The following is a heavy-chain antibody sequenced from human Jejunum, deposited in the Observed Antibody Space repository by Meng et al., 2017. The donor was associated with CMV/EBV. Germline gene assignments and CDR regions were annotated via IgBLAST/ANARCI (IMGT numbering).Heavy chain of an antibody. CDR3: ASPLGILGIVDL. CDR1: GGSISSSSYY. D-gene: IGHD7-27*01. CDR2: IYYSGST. V-gene: IGHV4-39*01. J-gene: IGHJ2*01. Sequence: QLQLQESGPGRVKPSETLSPTCTVSGGSISSSSYYWGWIRQPPGKGLEWIGSIYYSGSTYYNPSLKSRVTISVDTSKNQFSLKLSSVTAADTAVYYCASPLGILGIVDLWGRGTLVTVSS.